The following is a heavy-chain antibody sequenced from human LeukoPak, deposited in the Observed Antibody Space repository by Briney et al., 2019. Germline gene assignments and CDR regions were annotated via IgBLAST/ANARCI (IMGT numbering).Heavy chain of an antibody. V-gene: IGHV1-3*01. D-gene: IGHD4-17*01. CDR1: GYTFTSYA. CDR3: AKAWRGSTVTTGGAFDI. J-gene: IGHJ3*02. Sequence: ASVKVSCKASGYTFTSYAMHWVRQAPGQRLEWMGWINAGNGNTKYSQKFQGRVTITRDTSASTAYMELSSLRSEDTAVYYCAKAWRGSTVTTGGAFDIWGQGTMVTVSS. CDR2: INAGNGNT.